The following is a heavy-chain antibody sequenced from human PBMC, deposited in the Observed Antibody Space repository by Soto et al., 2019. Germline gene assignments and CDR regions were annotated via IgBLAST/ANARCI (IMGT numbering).Heavy chain of an antibody. Sequence: GGSLRLSCAASGFNFSDYYMSWIRQAPGKGLEWVSYISSSGSTIYYADSVKGRFTISRDNAKNSLYLQMNSLRAEDTAVYYCAREYYYGSGAYYMDVWGKGTTVTVSS. CDR3: AREYYYGSGAYYMDV. J-gene: IGHJ6*03. CDR1: GFNFSDYY. CDR2: ISSSGSTI. V-gene: IGHV3-11*01. D-gene: IGHD3-10*01.